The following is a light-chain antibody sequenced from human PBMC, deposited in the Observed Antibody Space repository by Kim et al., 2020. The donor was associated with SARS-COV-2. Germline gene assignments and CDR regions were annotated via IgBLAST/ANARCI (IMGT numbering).Light chain of an antibody. CDR3: QQYRSSSRT. CDR1: HKGNGSF. J-gene: IGKJ1*01. CDR2: ESS. V-gene: IGKV3-20*01. Sequence: SLGARPTHSYRPVHKGNGSFLAWYQQKPGQAPSLLIYESSSRATGIPDRFSGSGYGTDFTLPISRLEPEDFAVYYCQQYRSSSRTFGQGTKVDIK.